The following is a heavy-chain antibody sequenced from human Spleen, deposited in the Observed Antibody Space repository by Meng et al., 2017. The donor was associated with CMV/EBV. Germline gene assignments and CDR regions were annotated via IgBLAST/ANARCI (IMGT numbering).Heavy chain of an antibody. CDR2: INPNSGDT. CDR1: GSIYNIYY. J-gene: IGHJ4*02. CDR3: ASGYNYGTPKFDY. Sequence: CTSSGSIYNIYYMHWMRQAPGQGLEWMGWINPNSGDTNYAQKFQGRVTMTRDTSISTAYMELSRLRSDDTAVYYCASGYNYGTPKFDYWGQGTLVTVSS. D-gene: IGHD5-18*01. V-gene: IGHV1-2*02.